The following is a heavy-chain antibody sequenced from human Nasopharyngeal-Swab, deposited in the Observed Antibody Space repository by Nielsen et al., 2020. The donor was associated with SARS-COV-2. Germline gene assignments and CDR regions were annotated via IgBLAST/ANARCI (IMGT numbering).Heavy chain of an antibody. Sequence: GESLKISCAASGFTVSSYGMHWVRQAPGKGLEWVAVVWYDGSNKYYADSVKGRFTISRDNSKNTLYLQMNSLRAEDTAVYYCARDQVATIDYWGQGTLVTVSS. D-gene: IGHD2-15*01. CDR3: ARDQVATIDY. V-gene: IGHV3-33*08. J-gene: IGHJ4*02. CDR2: VWYDGSNK. CDR1: GFTVSSYG.